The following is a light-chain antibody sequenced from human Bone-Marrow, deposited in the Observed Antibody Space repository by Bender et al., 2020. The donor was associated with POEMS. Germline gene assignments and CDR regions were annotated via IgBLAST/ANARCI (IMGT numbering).Light chain of an antibody. J-gene: IGLJ3*02. V-gene: IGLV1-36*01. CDR2: YDD. CDR3: SDWDDSLSGWV. Sequence: QSVVTQPPSLSEAPRQRVTISCSGSSSNIGNHGVNWYQQLPGEAPKLLFYYDDLLTPGVSDRFAASKSGTSASLANSELKSEDEDLYYCSDWDDSLSGWVFGGGTKLTVL. CDR1: SSNIGNHG.